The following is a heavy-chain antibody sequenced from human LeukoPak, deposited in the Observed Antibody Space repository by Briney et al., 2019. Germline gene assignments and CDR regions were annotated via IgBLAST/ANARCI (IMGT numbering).Heavy chain of an antibody. CDR1: GFTFSSYS. J-gene: IGHJ5*02. CDR2: ISSSSSYI. D-gene: IGHD3-22*01. V-gene: IGHV3-21*01. CDR3: ARDYYDSSGYCPFDP. Sequence: PGGSLRLSCAASGFTFSSYSMNWVRQAPGKGLEWVSSISSSSSYIYYADSVKGRFTISRDNAKNSLYLQMNSLRAEDTAVYYFARDYYDSSGYCPFDPWGQGTLVTVSS.